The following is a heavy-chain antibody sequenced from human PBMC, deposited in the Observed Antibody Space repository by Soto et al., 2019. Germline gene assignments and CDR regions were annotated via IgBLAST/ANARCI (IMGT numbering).Heavy chain of an antibody. D-gene: IGHD5-12*01. Sequence: GASVKVSCKASGGTFSSYAISWVRQAPGQGLEWMGGIIPIFGTTNYAQKFQGRVTITADESTSTAYMELSSLRSEDTAVYYCARANAGNGKARHGYRFDYWGQGTVVTVSS. CDR2: IIPIFGTT. CDR3: ARANAGNGKARHGYRFDY. V-gene: IGHV1-69*13. J-gene: IGHJ4*02. CDR1: GGTFSSYA.